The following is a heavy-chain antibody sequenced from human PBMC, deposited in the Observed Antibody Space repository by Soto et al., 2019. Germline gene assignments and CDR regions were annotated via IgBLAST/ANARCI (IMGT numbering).Heavy chain of an antibody. D-gene: IGHD6-25*01. CDR1: GGSISSSF. CDR3: ARPHGGSSGWDNWFDP. Sequence: SETLSLTCSVSGGSISSSFWSWVRQPPGKGLEWLGHIDYSGRTNYNPSLKSRVTISLDTSKNQFFLRLNSVTAADTAVYYCARPHGGSSGWDNWFDPWGQGTLVTVSS. V-gene: IGHV4-59*01. CDR2: IDYSGRT. J-gene: IGHJ5*02.